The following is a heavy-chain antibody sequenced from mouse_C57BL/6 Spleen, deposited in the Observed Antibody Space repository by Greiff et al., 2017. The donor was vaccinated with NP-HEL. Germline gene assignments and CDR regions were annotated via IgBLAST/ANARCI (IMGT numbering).Heavy chain of an antibody. D-gene: IGHD2-2*01. CDR3: ARDAGGYDPYAMDY. CDR1: GFTFSDFY. V-gene: IGHV7-1*01. Sequence: EVKLVESGGGLVQSGRSLRLSCATSGFTFSDFYMEWVRQAPGKGLEWIAASRNKANDYTTEYSASVKGRFIVSRDTSQSILYLQMNALRAEDTAIYYCARDAGGYDPYAMDYWGQGTSVTVSS. CDR2: SRNKANDYTT. J-gene: IGHJ4*01.